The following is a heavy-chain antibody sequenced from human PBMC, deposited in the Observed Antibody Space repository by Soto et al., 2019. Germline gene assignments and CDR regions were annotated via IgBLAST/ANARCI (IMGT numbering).Heavy chain of an antibody. J-gene: IGHJ6*02. CDR1: GFTFSSYA. CDR2: ISGSGGNA. V-gene: IGHV3-23*01. D-gene: IGHD1-26*01. CDR3: AKDGASGSYPPYYYFGMDV. Sequence: GGSLRLSCAASGFTFSSYAMSWVRQAPGKGLEWVSTISGSGGNAYYADSVKGRFSISRDNSKNTLRLQMNSLRADDTAVYYCAKDGASGSYPPYYYFGMDVWGQGTTVPVSS.